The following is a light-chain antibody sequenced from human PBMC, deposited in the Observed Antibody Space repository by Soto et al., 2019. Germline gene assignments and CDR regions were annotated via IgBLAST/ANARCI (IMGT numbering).Light chain of an antibody. J-gene: IGKJ2*01. CDR2: GSS. Sequence: EIVLTQSPATLSMSPGERATLSCRASQSLSINLAWYQQKPGQAPRVLIYGSSTRATGFPARFRGSGSGTEFSLPISSLQSEDFAVYYCQQYDSWPYTFGQGTKLEIK. V-gene: IGKV3-15*01. CDR3: QQYDSWPYT. CDR1: QSLSIN.